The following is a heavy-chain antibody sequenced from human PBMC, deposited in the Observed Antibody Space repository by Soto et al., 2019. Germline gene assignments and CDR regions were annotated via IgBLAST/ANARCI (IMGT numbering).Heavy chain of an antibody. CDR3: ARSKGYCTNGVCYRKAHYFDY. Sequence: PSETLSLTCAVYGGSFSGYYWGWIRQPPGKGLEWIGEINHSGSTNYNPSLKSRVTISVDTSKNQFSLKLSSVTAADTAVYYCARSKGYCTNGVCYRKAHYFDYWGQGTLVTVSS. CDR2: INHSGST. J-gene: IGHJ4*02. V-gene: IGHV4-34*01. CDR1: GGSFSGYY. D-gene: IGHD2-8*01.